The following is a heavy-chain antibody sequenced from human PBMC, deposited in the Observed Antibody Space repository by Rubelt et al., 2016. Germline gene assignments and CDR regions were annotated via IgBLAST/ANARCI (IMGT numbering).Heavy chain of an antibody. J-gene: IGHJ4*02. Sequence: VRQAPGKGLEWVSVIYSGGSTYYADSVKGRFTISRDNSKNTLYLQMNSLRAEDTAVYYCAKGRRVVPAAIWGGAVFDYWGQGTLVTVSS. CDR2: IYSGGST. V-gene: IGHV3-53*01. D-gene: IGHD2-2*01. CDR3: AKGRRVVPAAIWGGAVFDY.